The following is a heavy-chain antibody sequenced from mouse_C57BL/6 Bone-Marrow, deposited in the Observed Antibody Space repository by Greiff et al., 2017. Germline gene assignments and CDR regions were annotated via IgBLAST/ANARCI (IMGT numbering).Heavy chain of an antibody. CDR1: GYTFTSYG. CDR2: IYPRSGNT. D-gene: IGHD1-1*01. CDR3: TSPPYYVSSYGGFAY. V-gene: IGHV1-81*01. Sequence: VKLMESGAELARPGASVKLSCKASGYTFTSYGISWVKQRTGQGLEWIGEIYPRSGNTYYNEKFKGKATLTADKSSSTAYMELRSLTSEDSAVYVCTSPPYYVSSYGGFAYWGQGTLVTVSA. J-gene: IGHJ3*01.